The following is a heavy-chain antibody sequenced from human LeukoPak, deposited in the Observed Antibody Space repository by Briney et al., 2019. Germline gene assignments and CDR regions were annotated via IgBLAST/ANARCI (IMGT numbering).Heavy chain of an antibody. J-gene: IGHJ4*02. D-gene: IGHD6-19*01. Sequence: ASVKVSCKVSGYTLTELSMHWVRQAPGKGLEWMGGFDPEDGETIYAQKFQGRVTMTRDTSTSTVYMELSSLRSEDTAVYYCARGLGGWPSGDYWGQGTLVTVSS. V-gene: IGHV1-24*01. CDR2: FDPEDGET. CDR1: GYTLTELS. CDR3: ARGLGGWPSGDY.